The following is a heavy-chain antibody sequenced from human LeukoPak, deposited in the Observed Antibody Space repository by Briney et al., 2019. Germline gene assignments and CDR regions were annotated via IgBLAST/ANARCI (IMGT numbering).Heavy chain of an antibody. CDR2: ISWNSGSI. J-gene: IGHJ4*02. Sequence: PGGSLRLSCAASGFTFDDYAMHWVRQAPGKGLEWVSGISWNSGSIGYADSVKGRFTISRDNAKNSLYLQMNSLRAEDTALYYCAKDLSYYYDSSGYYFDCWGQGTLVTVSS. CDR1: GFTFDDYA. D-gene: IGHD3-22*01. CDR3: AKDLSYYYDSSGYYFDC. V-gene: IGHV3-9*01.